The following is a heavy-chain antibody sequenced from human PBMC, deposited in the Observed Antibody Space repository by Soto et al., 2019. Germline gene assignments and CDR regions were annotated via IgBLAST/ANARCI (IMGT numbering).Heavy chain of an antibody. CDR3: ARGGGYGSGSYFATYYYYYMDV. Sequence: QVQLVQSGAEVKKPGASVKVSCKASGYTFTSYDINWVRQATGQGLEWMGWMHPNSGNTGYAQKFQGRVTMTRNTSISTAYMELSSLRSEDTAVYYCARGGGYGSGSYFATYYYYYMDVWGKGTTVTVSS. CDR1: GYTFTSYD. CDR2: MHPNSGNT. V-gene: IGHV1-8*01. J-gene: IGHJ6*03. D-gene: IGHD3-10*01.